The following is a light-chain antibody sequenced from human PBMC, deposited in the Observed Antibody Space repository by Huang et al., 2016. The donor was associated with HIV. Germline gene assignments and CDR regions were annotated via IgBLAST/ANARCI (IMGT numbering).Light chain of an antibody. J-gene: IGKJ1*01. CDR1: QSVGSN. CDR2: AAS. CDR3: QQHNSWPRT. V-gene: IGKV3-15*01. Sequence: EIVMTQSPATLSVSPGERATLSCRARQSVGSNLAWYQQRRGQAPRILIYAASTRATGIPARFSGSGSGTEFTLTVSSLQSEDFAVYYCQQHNSWPRTFGQGTRV.